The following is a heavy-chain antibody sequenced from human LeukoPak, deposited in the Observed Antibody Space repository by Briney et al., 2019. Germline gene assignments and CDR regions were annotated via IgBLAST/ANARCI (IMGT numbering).Heavy chain of an antibody. D-gene: IGHD6-19*01. CDR3: ARALSAVGGTWYFDY. J-gene: IGHJ4*02. V-gene: IGHV3-53*01. CDR1: GFTFSSYT. Sequence: GGSLRLSCAASGFTFSSYTMSWVRQAPGKGLEWVSHIYSGGSTYYADSVTGRFTISRDNSKDTLYLQMNSLRAEDTAVYYCARALSAVGGTWYFDYWGQGTLVTVSS. CDR2: IYSGGST.